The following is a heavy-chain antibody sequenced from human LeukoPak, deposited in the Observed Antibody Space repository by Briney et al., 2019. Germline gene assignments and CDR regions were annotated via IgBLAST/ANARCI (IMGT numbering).Heavy chain of an antibody. Sequence: GGSLRLSCAASGFTFSSYWMSWVRQAPGKGLEWVANIKQDGSEKYYVDSVKGRFTISRDNAKNSLYLQMNSLRAEDTAVYYCARVTRIRTYYYDSSGSLFDYWGQGTLVTVSS. D-gene: IGHD3-22*01. CDR3: ARVTRIRTYYYDSSGSLFDY. V-gene: IGHV3-7*04. J-gene: IGHJ4*02. CDR2: IKQDGSEK. CDR1: GFTFSSYW.